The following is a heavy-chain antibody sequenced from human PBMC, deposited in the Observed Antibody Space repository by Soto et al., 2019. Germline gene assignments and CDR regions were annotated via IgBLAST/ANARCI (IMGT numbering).Heavy chain of an antibody. J-gene: IGHJ6*02. CDR1: GGTFSSYA. CDR2: IIPIFGTA. Sequence: GASVKVSCKASGGTFSSYAISWVRQAPGQGLEWMGGIIPIFGTANYAQKFQGRVTITADESTSTAYMELSSLRSEDTAVYYCARPRGGNYYGSGSYYYYYYGMDVWGQGTTVTVSS. V-gene: IGHV1-69*13. CDR3: ARPRGGNYYGSGSYYYYYYGMDV. D-gene: IGHD3-10*01.